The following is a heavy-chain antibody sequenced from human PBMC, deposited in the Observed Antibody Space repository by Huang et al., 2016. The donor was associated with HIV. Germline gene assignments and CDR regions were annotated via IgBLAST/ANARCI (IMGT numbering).Heavy chain of an antibody. CDR1: GFSFSTVW. CDR2: IKNRMDGGTT. CDR3: TTWISTAAGGN. Sequence: EVQLIESGGGLVQPGSSLRLSGEGSGFSFSTVWMSWGRQTQGKGVEWVALIKNRMDGGTTDYAAPVRGRFIISRDDSKNRMDLQMHDLKAADTAVYYCTTWISTAAGGNWGQGTLVTVSS. V-gene: IGHV3-15*01. D-gene: IGHD2-15*01. J-gene: IGHJ4*02.